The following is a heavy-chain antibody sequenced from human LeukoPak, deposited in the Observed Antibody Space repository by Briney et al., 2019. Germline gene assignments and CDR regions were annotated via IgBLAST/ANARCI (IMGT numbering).Heavy chain of an antibody. CDR1: GFTFSSYG. CDR2: IRYDGSNK. Sequence: GGSLRLSCAASGFTFSSYGMHWVRQAPGKGLELVAFIRYDGSNKYYADSVKGRFTISRDNSKNTLYLQMNSLRAEDTAVYYCAKAFALRYCSSTSCYGPGDYWGQGTLVSVSS. V-gene: IGHV3-30*02. CDR3: AKAFALRYCSSTSCYGPGDY. D-gene: IGHD2-2*01. J-gene: IGHJ4*02.